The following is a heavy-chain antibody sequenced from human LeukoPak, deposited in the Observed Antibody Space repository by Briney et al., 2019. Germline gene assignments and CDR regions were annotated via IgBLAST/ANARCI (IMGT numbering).Heavy chain of an antibody. Sequence: ASVKVSCKASGYTFTGYYMHWVRQAPGQGLEWMGWINPNSGGTNYAQKFQGRVAMTRDTSISTAYMELSSLRSEDTAVYYCARSYGSGSYLYFDYWGQGTLVTVSS. CDR3: ARSYGSGSYLYFDY. V-gene: IGHV1-2*02. D-gene: IGHD3-10*01. J-gene: IGHJ4*02. CDR1: GYTFTGYY. CDR2: INPNSGGT.